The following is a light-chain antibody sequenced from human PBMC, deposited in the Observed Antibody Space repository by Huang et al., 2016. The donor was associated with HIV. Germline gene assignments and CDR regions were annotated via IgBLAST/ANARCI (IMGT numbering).Light chain of an antibody. Sequence: EIVMTQSPATLSVSPGERATLSCRASQSVNNNLVWYQQKPGQAPQLLLYGASARATCIPARFTGSGSGTEFTLTISSLQSEDFAVYYCQHYNNWPPWTFGQGTKVEI. V-gene: IGKV3-15*01. CDR2: GAS. J-gene: IGKJ1*01. CDR3: QHYNNWPPWT. CDR1: QSVNNN.